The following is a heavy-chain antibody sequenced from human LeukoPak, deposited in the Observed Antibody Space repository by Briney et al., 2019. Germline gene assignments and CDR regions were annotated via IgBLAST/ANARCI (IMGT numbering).Heavy chain of an antibody. Sequence: SVKVSCKASVCTFSSYAISWVRQAPGQGLEWMGGIIPIFGTANYAQKFQGRVTITADESTSTAYMELSSLRSEDTAVYYCARDLYSSSWYESPAFDIWGQGTMVTVSS. V-gene: IGHV1-69*13. CDR1: VCTFSSYA. J-gene: IGHJ3*02. CDR3: ARDLYSSSWYESPAFDI. CDR2: IIPIFGTA. D-gene: IGHD6-13*01.